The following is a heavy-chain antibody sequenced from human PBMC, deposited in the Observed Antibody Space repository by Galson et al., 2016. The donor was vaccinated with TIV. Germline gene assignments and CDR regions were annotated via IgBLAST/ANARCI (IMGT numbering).Heavy chain of an antibody. V-gene: IGHV3-7*01. J-gene: IGHJ4*02. Sequence: LRLSCAASGFTLRKYWINWVRQAPGKGLEWVANINEDGSNKYYVESVKGRFTIPRDDAENSVYLQMNGLRAEDTSKYYCARAMAAVDSYWAQGTLVTVSS. CDR1: GFTLRKYW. CDR3: ARAMAAVDSY. CDR2: INEDGSNK. D-gene: IGHD6-13*01.